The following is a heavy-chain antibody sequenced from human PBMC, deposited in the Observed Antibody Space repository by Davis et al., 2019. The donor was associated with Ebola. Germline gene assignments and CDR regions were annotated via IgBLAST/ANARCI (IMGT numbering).Heavy chain of an antibody. CDR3: ARAQLRATTFVRTGGMNV. D-gene: IGHD1-26*01. Sequence: GGSLRLSCAASGFTFSSYEMHWVRQAPGKGLEWVSSITSSGIAMYHTDSVKGRFSISRDNAKNSLSLQMNSLRAEDTGVYYCARAQLRATTFVRTGGMNVWGQGTTVTVSS. V-gene: IGHV3-48*03. J-gene: IGHJ6*02. CDR1: GFTFSSYE. CDR2: ITSSGIAM.